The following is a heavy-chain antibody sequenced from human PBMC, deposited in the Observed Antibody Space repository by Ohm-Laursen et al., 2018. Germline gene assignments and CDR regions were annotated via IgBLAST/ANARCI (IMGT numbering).Heavy chain of an antibody. V-gene: IGHV4-4*07. Sequence: SDTLSLTCTVSGDSISSYYWSWIRQPAGKGLEWIGRIYTSGSTNYNPSLKSRVTMSVDTSKNRFSLQLRFVTAADTAVYHCAGAPNLYYFDYWGQGTLVTVSS. CDR1: GDSISSYY. D-gene: IGHD2-8*01. CDR3: AGAPNLYYFDY. CDR2: IYTSGST. J-gene: IGHJ4*02.